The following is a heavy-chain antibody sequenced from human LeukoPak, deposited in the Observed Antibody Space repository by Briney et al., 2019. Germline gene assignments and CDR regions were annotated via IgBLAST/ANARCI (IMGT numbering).Heavy chain of an antibody. CDR1: GFIFSDYA. CDR2: VSGKSRAI. D-gene: IGHD1-26*01. CDR3: ARPGGRYSGSYSYFNF. J-gene: IGHJ4*02. Sequence: GGSLRLSCAASGFIFSDYAINWVRQAPGKGLEWLSFVSGKSRAIYYADSVKGRFTISRDNSKNTLYLQMNSLRVEDTAVYFCARPGGRYSGSYSYFNFWGQGILVTVSS. V-gene: IGHV3-48*01.